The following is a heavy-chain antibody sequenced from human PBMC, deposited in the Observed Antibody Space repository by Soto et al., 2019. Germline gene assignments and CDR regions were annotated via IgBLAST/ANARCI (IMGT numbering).Heavy chain of an antibody. D-gene: IGHD2-21*02. J-gene: IGHJ6*02. CDR3: ARDHLILPAHDFFYGSDV. V-gene: IGHV3-7*03. Sequence: DVKLVESGGGLVQPGDSLRLSCEVSGFTFSMYSMSWVRQSPGKGLEWAAKIPQDGVDGHYADSVKGRFTISRDNGENSLYLQLNNLRAEDTAVYYCARDHLILPAHDFFYGSDVWGRGATVTVSS. CDR1: GFTFSMYS. CDR2: IPQDGVDG.